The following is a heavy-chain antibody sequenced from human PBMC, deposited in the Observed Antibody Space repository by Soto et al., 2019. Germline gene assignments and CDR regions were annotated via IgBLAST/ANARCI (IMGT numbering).Heavy chain of an antibody. J-gene: IGHJ4*02. CDR3: AANGYYYDSSGYYY. CDR2: IVVGSGNT. CDR1: GFTFTSSA. Sequence: PSVKVSCKASGFTFTSSAVQWVRQARGQRLEWIGWIVVGSGNTNYAQKFQERVTITRDMSTSTAYMELSSLRSEDTAVYYCAANGYYYDSSGYYYWGQGTLVTVSS. V-gene: IGHV1-58*01. D-gene: IGHD3-22*01.